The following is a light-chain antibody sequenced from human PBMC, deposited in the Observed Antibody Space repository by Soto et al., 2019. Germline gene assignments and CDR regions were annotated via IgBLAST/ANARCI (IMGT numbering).Light chain of an antibody. CDR2: DAS. V-gene: IGKV3-11*01. CDR3: KQRSNWPQYT. J-gene: IGKJ2*01. Sequence: EIVLTQSPATLSLSPGERATLSCRASQSVSSYLAWYQQKPGQAPRLLIYDASNRATGIAARFSGSGSGTDFTLTISSLEPEDFALYYDKQRSNWPQYTFGQGTKLEIK. CDR1: QSVSSY.